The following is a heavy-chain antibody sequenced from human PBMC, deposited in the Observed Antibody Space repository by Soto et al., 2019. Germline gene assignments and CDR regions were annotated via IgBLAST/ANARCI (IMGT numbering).Heavy chain of an antibody. J-gene: IGHJ6*02. CDR1: GFTFGDYA. CDR2: IRNKAYGGTT. CDR3: SRSITMVRGIIIDYYYGMDV. D-gene: IGHD3-10*01. Sequence: PGGSLRLSCTASGFTFGDYAMSWFRQAPGKGLEWVGFIRNKAYGGTTEYAASLKGRFTFSRDDSKSIAYLQMNSLKTEDTAVYYCSRSITMVRGIIIDYYYGMDVWGQGTTVTVS. V-gene: IGHV3-49*03.